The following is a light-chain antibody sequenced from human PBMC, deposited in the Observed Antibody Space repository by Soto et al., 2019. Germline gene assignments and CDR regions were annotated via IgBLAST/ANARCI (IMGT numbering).Light chain of an antibody. J-gene: IGLJ1*01. CDR3: SSYTSSSTLYV. Sequence: QCALTQAASVSGSPGQSITISCTGTSSDVGDNNYVSWYQQHPGKAPKLMIYDVTHRPSGISNRFSGSKSGNTASLTISGLQAEDEADYYCSSYTSSSTLYVFGTGTKLTVL. CDR2: DVT. CDR1: SSDVGDNNY. V-gene: IGLV2-14*01.